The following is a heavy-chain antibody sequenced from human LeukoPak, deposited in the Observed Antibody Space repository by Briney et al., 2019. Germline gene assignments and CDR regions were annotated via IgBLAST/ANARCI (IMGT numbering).Heavy chain of an antibody. J-gene: IGHJ4*02. D-gene: IGHD1-26*01. Sequence: GGSLRLSCAASGFTFSSYWMSWVRQAPGKGLEWVANIKQAGSDKYYVGSVKGRFTISRDNTKNSLYLQMNSLRAEDTAVYYCATAFRGSYDNWGQGTLVTVSS. CDR2: IKQAGSDK. CDR1: GFTFSSYW. V-gene: IGHV3-7*01. CDR3: ATAFRGSYDN.